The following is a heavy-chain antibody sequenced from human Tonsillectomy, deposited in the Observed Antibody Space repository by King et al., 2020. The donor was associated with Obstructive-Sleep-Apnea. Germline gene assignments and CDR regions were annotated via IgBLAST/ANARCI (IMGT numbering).Heavy chain of an antibody. CDR2: INSDASDT. CDR3: SRGPYSGNYPGFCMDV. V-gene: IGHV3-74*01. CDR1: GFTLSNYW. J-gene: IGHJ6*02. D-gene: IGHD1-26*01. Sequence: VQLVESGGGLVQPGGSLRLSCAASGFTLSNYWMHWVRQAPGKGLVWVSRINSDASDTSHADSVKGRFTISRDDAKNTLYLQMNRLRAEDTAVYYCSRGPYSGNYPGFCMDVWGQGTTVTVSS.